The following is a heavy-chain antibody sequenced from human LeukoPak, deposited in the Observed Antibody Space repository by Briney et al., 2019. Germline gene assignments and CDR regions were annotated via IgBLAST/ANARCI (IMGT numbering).Heavy chain of an antibody. CDR2: IYHSGST. Sequence: SETLSLTCTVSGYSISSGYYWGWIRQPPGKGLEWIGSIYHSGSTYYNPSLKSRVTVSVDTSKNQSSLKLSSVTAADTAVYYCMRAIAVAGTIINWFDPWGQGTLVTVSS. CDR1: GYSISSGYY. J-gene: IGHJ5*02. V-gene: IGHV4-38-2*02. D-gene: IGHD6-19*01. CDR3: MRAIAVAGTIINWFDP.